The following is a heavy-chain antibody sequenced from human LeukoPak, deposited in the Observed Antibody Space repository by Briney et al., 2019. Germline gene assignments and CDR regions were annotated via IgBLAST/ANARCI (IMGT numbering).Heavy chain of an antibody. D-gene: IGHD3-22*01. V-gene: IGHV4-59*08. Sequence: SETLSLTCTVSGASMSSFYWSWIRQSPGKGLEWIGYIYSSGSTNYNPSLKSRVTISVDTSKSQFSLKLSSVTAADTAVYYCARQSLSGYYFDYWGQGTLVTVSS. CDR1: GASMSSFY. CDR3: ARQSLSGYYFDY. CDR2: IYSSGST. J-gene: IGHJ4*02.